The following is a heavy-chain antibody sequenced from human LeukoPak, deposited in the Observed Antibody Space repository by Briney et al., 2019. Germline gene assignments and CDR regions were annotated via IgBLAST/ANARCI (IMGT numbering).Heavy chain of an antibody. J-gene: IGHJ4*02. D-gene: IGHD3-10*01. CDR1: GGSISSYY. CDR2: VSYSGST. CDR3: ARDGSGSHLFDY. Sequence: SETLSLTCTVSGGSISSYYWSWIRQPPGKGLEWIGYVSYSGSTNYNPSLKSRVSISVDKSKNQFSLKLSSVTAADTGVYYCARDGSGSHLFDYWGQGTLVTVSS. V-gene: IGHV4-59*01.